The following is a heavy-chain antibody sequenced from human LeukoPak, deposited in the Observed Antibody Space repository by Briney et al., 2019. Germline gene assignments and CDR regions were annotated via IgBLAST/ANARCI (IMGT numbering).Heavy chain of an antibody. CDR1: GFTVSSNS. V-gene: IGHV3-66*01. CDR2: IYSGGNT. CDR3: ARDQGGYDYYYYYYMDV. J-gene: IGHJ6*03. D-gene: IGHD5-12*01. Sequence: GGSLRLSCTVSGFTVSSNSMSWVRQAPGKGLEWVSFIYSGGNTHYSDSVKGRFTISRDNAKNSLYLQMNSLRAEDTAVYYCARDQGGYDYYYYYYMDVWGKGTTVTISS.